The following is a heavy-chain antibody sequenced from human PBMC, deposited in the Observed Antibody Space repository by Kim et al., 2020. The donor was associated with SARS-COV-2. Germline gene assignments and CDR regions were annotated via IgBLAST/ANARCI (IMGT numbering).Heavy chain of an antibody. V-gene: IGHV1-2*06. CDR1: GYTFTGYY. CDR3: ARDGYSGGGDAFDI. CDR2: INPNSGGT. Sequence: ASVKVSCKASGYTFTGYYMHWVRQAPGQGLEWMGRINPNSGGTNYAQKFQGRVTMTRDTSISTAYMELSRLRYDDTAVYYCARDGYSGGGDAFDIWGQGTMVTVSS. D-gene: IGHD6-19*01. J-gene: IGHJ3*02.